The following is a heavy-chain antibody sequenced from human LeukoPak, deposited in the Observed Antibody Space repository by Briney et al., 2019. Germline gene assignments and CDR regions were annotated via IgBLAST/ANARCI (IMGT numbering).Heavy chain of an antibody. Sequence: GGSLRLSCAASGFTFSSYWMHWVRQAPGKGLVWVSRIKFDESATNYADSVKGRFTISRDNDRNTVYLQMNSLRGEDTAVYYCARGGRGTYLNDYWGQGTLVTVSS. CDR2: IKFDESAT. V-gene: IGHV3-74*01. D-gene: IGHD1-26*01. CDR1: GFTFSSYW. J-gene: IGHJ4*02. CDR3: ARGGRGTYLNDY.